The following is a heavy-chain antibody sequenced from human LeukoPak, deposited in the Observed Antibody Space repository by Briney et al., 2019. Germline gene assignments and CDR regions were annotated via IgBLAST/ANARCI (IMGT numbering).Heavy chain of an antibody. V-gene: IGHV4-61*02. J-gene: IGHJ4*02. CDR3: AREAVGLYYFDS. CDR1: GGSISSGSHY. CDR2: IYSSGAT. D-gene: IGHD2-8*01. Sequence: SQTLSLTCTVSGGSISSGSHYWSWIRQPAGKGLEWIGRIYSSGATSYNPSLESRITISVDTSKNQFSLRLSSATAADTAVYYCAREAVGLYYFDSWGQGALVVVSS.